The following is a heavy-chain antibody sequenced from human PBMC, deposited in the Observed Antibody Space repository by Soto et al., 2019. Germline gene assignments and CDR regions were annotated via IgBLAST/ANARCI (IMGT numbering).Heavy chain of an antibody. V-gene: IGHV1-8*01. CDR1: GYTFTRYD. J-gene: IGHJ2*01. CDR3: ARGSIAAAGTYWYFDL. CDR2: MNPNSGNT. Sequence: QVQLVQSGAEVKKPGASVKVSCKASGYTFTRYDINWVRQATGQGLEWMGWMNPNSGNTGYAQKFQGRVTMTRNTSISTAYMELSSLRSEDTAVYYCARGSIAAAGTYWYFDLWGRGTLVTVSS. D-gene: IGHD6-13*01.